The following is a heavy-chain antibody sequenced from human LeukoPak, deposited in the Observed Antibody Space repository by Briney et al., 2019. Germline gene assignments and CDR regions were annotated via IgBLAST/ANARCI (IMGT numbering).Heavy chain of an antibody. CDR3: ARDFTDSGSSLVYYYYYYMDV. CDR2: IIPIFGTA. Sequence: ASVKVSCKASGGTFSSYAISWVRQAPGQGLEWMGGIIPIFGTANYAQKFQGRVTITTDESTSTAYMELSSLRSEDTAVYYCARDFTDSGSSLVYYYYYYMDVWGKGTTVTVSS. V-gene: IGHV1-69*05. CDR1: GGTFSSYA. J-gene: IGHJ6*03. D-gene: IGHD1-26*01.